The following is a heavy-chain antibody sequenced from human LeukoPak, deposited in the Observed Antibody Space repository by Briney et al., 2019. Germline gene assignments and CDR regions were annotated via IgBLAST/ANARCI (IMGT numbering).Heavy chain of an antibody. V-gene: IGHV3-23*01. CDR3: ADSNYWYPVDY. CDR2: ISRSGDAT. Sequence: GESLRLSCAASGFTFSSYAMRWVRPVPGKGVEWGSSISRSGDATYYADAVQGLFTITRDNSKDSLYLHMNRLRAEDTAIYYCADSNYWYPVDYWGQGTLVTVSS. CDR1: GFTFSSYA. D-gene: IGHD4-11*01. J-gene: IGHJ4*02.